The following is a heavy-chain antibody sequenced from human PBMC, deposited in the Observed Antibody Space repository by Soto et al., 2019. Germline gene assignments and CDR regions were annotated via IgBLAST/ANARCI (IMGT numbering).Heavy chain of an antibody. D-gene: IGHD2-15*01. V-gene: IGHV4-4*07. J-gene: IGHJ5*02. CDR3: ASDGGGSVVPSWFDP. CDR1: DGSISPYY. Sequence: QVQLQESGPGLVKASETLSLTCSVSDGSISPYYWNWIRQPAGKGLEWIVRIDANGYTNYNPSLKSRVTMSVDTSQNQFSLKVTSVTAADTAMYYCASDGGGSVVPSWFDPWGRGTLVTVAS. CDR2: IDANGYT.